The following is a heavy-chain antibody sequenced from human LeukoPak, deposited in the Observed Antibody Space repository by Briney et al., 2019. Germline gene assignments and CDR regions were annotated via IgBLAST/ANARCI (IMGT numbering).Heavy chain of an antibody. J-gene: IGHJ3*02. CDR3: AKPIHSSGYYLGHDAFDI. V-gene: IGHV3-9*01. CDR1: GFTFDDYA. D-gene: IGHD3-22*01. Sequence: GRSLRLACAASGFTFDDYAMHWVRQAPGKGLEWVSGISWSSGSIGYADPVKGRFTISRDNAKNSLYLQMNSLRAEDTALYYCAKPIHSSGYYLGHDAFDIWGQGTMVTVSS. CDR2: ISWSSGSI.